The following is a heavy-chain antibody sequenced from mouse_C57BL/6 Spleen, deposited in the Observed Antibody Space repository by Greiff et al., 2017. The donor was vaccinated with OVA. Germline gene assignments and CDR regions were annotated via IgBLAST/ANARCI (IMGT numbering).Heavy chain of an antibody. CDR1: GYSFTDYY. D-gene: IGHD1-1*01. Sequence: VQLVESGAELVRPGASVKLSCKASGYSFTDYYINWVKQRPGQGLEWIARIYPGSGNTYYNEKFKGKATLTAEKSSSTAYMQLSSLTSEDSAVYFCARRGEVATDYAMDYWGQGTSVTVSS. CDR3: ARRGEVATDYAMDY. CDR2: IYPGSGNT. V-gene: IGHV1-76*01. J-gene: IGHJ4*01.